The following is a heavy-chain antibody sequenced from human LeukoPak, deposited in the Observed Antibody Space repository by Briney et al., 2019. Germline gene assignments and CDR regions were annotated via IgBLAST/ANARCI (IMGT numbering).Heavy chain of an antibody. V-gene: IGHV4-39*07. CDR3: ARAVGITMIVVVSQYNWFDP. J-gene: IGHJ5*02. CDR1: GGSISSSSYY. D-gene: IGHD3-22*01. CDR2: IYYSGST. Sequence: SETLSLTCTVSGGSISSSSYYWGWIRQPPGKGLEWIGSIYYSGSTYYNPSLKSRVTISVDTSKNQFSLKLSSVTAADTAVYYCARAVGITMIVVVSQYNWFDPWGQGTLVTVSS.